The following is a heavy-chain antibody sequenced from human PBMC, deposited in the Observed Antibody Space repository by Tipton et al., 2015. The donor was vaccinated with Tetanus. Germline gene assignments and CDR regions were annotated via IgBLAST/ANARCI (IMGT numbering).Heavy chain of an antibody. CDR2: INARTHTI. CDR3: ARGSGAMDS. Sequence: SLRLSCTTSGFRFDTYAMFWVRQAPGKGLELISCINARTHTIYYADSVKGRFTISRDNVKNSLNLQMTSLRDEDTAVYFCARGSGAMDSWGQGTLVIVSS. D-gene: IGHD7-27*01. J-gene: IGHJ4*02. CDR1: GFRFDTYA. V-gene: IGHV3-48*02.